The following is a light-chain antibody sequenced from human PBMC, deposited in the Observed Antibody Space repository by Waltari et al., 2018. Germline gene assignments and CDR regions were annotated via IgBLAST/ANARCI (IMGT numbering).Light chain of an antibody. Sequence: QSVLTQPPSVSAAPGQRVTISCSGGSSNIGNNDVSWYQQFPGTAPKLLITDNNNRPCGIPDRFSGSKSGTSATLGITGLQTGDEADYYCATWDSRLSVVVFGGGTKVTVL. CDR2: DNN. J-gene: IGLJ3*02. CDR1: SSNIGNND. V-gene: IGLV1-51*01. CDR3: ATWDSRLSVVV.